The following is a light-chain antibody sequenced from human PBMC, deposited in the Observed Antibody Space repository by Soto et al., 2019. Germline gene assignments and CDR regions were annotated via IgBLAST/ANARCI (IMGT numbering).Light chain of an antibody. Sequence: DIQMTQSPSTLSASVGDRVTITCRASQSVRGSLAWYQQQPGKAPKLLIYDVSNLESGVPSRFSAFGSGTEFTLSISSLQPDVFGTYYCQQFYMGWTFGQGTRVDLK. J-gene: IGKJ1*01. CDR2: DVS. CDR1: QSVRGS. V-gene: IGKV1-5*01. CDR3: QQFYMGWT.